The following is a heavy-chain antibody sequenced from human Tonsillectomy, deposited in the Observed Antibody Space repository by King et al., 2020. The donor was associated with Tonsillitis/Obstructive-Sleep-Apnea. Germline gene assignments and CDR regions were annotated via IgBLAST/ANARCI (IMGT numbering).Heavy chain of an antibody. CDR1: RYTFNGYY. V-gene: IGHV1-2*02. CDR2: INPNGGGT. D-gene: IGHD6-13*01. Sequence: QLVQSGAEVKKPGASVKVSCKASRYTFNGYYIHWVRQAPGQGLEWMGWINPNGGGTNYAQKFQGRVTMTRDTSISTGYMELSRLRSDDTAVYYCATVGTISAAGRISNWYFDLWGRGTLVTVSS. J-gene: IGHJ2*01. CDR3: ATVGTISAAGRISNWYFDL.